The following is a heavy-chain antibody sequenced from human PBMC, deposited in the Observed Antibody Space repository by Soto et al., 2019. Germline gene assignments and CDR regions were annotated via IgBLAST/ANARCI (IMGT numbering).Heavy chain of an antibody. CDR3: ASGPQY. J-gene: IGHJ4*02. CDR1: GGSIISTHW. CDR2: IYHNGTT. V-gene: IGHV4-4*02. Sequence: SETLSLTCAVSGGSIISTHWWTWVRQSPGKGLEWIGEIYHNGTTNYNPSLKSRLTISVDTSKDHFSLSLTPVTVRDTATYFCASGPQYWGPGKLVTVSS.